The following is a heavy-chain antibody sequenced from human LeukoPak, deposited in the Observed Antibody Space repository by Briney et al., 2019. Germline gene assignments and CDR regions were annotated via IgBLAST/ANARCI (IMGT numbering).Heavy chain of an antibody. CDR2: INPSAGST. V-gene: IGHV1-46*01. Sequence: ASVKVSCKASGYTFTRFYMHWVRQAPGQGLEWMGFINPSAGSTNYAQKFQGRVTMTRDTSTSTVYMELSSLRSEDTAVYFCARGGSGDSYGTWGQGTLVTVSS. D-gene: IGHD3-3*01. CDR3: ARGGSGDSYGT. CDR1: GYTFTRFY. J-gene: IGHJ5*02.